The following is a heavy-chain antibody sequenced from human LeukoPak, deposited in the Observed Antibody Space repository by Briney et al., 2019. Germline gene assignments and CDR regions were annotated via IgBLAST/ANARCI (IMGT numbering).Heavy chain of an antibody. CDR2: IYYSGST. D-gene: IGHD3-9*01. CDR1: GGSLSSYY. J-gene: IGHJ4*02. CDR3: ARAGNDILTGYFHYFDY. Sequence: TPSETLSLTCTVSGGSLSSYYWIWLRQPPGKGLEWIGYIYYSGSTNYNPSLKSLVTISVDTSKNQFSQKLSSEPAADTAVYYCARAGNDILTGYFHYFDYWGQGTLVTVSS. V-gene: IGHV4-59*01.